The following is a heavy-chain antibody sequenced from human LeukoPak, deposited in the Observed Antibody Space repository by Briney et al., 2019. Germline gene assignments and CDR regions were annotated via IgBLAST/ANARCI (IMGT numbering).Heavy chain of an antibody. Sequence: SETLSLTCTVSGGSISSYYWSWIRQPPGKGLEWIGYIYYSGSTNYNPSLKSRVTISVDTSKNQFSLKLSSVTAADTAVYYRARARYDSTYDYWGQGTLVTVSS. CDR2: IYYSGST. V-gene: IGHV4-59*08. J-gene: IGHJ4*02. D-gene: IGHD3-22*01. CDR1: GGSISSYY. CDR3: ARARYDSTYDY.